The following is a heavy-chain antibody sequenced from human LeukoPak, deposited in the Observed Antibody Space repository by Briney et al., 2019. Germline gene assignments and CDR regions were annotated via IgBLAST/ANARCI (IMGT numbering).Heavy chain of an antibody. Sequence: GGSLRLSCAASGFTFVTNCINWVRQPPGKGLEWVSVIYSGGSKYYADSVKGRFTSSRDNSKNTVYLQMSSLRAEDTAVYYCARSRGIPDAFDMWGLGTMVTVSS. V-gene: IGHV3-53*01. CDR1: GFTFVTNC. CDR2: IYSGGSK. J-gene: IGHJ3*02. CDR3: ARSRGIPDAFDM. D-gene: IGHD2-21*01.